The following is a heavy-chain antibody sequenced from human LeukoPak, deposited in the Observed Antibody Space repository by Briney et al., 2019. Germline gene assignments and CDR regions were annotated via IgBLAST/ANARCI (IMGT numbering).Heavy chain of an antibody. V-gene: IGHV4-59*08. CDR3: ARHLGYCSSTSCPPFDY. CDR2: IYYSGST. J-gene: IGHJ4*02. D-gene: IGHD2-2*01. Sequence: SETLSLTCTVSGGSISSYYWSWIRQPPGKGLEWIGYIYYSGSTNYNPSLKSRVTISVDTSKNQFSLKLSSVTAADTAVYYCARHLGYCSSTSCPPFDYWGQGTLVTVSS. CDR1: GGSISSYY.